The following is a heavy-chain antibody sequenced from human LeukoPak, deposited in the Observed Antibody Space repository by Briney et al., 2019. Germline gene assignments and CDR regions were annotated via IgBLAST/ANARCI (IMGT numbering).Heavy chain of an antibody. V-gene: IGHV1-2*02. J-gene: IGHJ3*02. CDR2: INPNSDAP. CDR3: ARNRCTGTSCFNDAFDI. Sequence: ASVKVSCKSSRYTLTDYYIHCERPTHQQGLEWQGWINPNSDAPTYAQKFQGRVTMTRDTSISTAYMDLSRLTSDDTALYYCARNRCTGTSCFNDAFDIWGQGTMVAVSS. D-gene: IGHD2-2*01. CDR1: RYTLTDYY.